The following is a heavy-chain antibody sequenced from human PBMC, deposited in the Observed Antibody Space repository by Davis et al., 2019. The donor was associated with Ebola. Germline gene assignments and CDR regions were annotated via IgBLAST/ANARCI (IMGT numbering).Heavy chain of an antibody. Sequence: GESLQISCTASVFTFSSYWMSWVSQAPGKGLEWVANIKQAGREKYYVDSVKGRFTISRDNAKNSLYLQMNSLWAEDTAVYYCARGPTIFGVVLATGYGMDVWGKGTTVTVSS. D-gene: IGHD3-3*01. CDR3: ARGPTIFGVVLATGYGMDV. J-gene: IGHJ6*04. V-gene: IGHV3-7*01. CDR1: VFTFSSYW. CDR2: IKQAGREK.